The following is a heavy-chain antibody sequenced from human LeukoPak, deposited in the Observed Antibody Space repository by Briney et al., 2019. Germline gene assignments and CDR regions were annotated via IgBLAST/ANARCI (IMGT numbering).Heavy chain of an antibody. D-gene: IGHD3-22*01. CDR3: ARVQYYYDSSGYFIFDY. CDR2: IIPIFGTA. J-gene: IGHJ4*02. CDR1: GGTFGSYA. V-gene: IGHV1-69*13. Sequence: SVKVSCKASGGTFGSYAISWVRQAPGQGLEWMGGIIPIFGTANYAQKFQGRVTITADESTSTAYMELSSLRSEDTAVYYCARVQYYYDSSGYFIFDYWGQGTLVTVSS.